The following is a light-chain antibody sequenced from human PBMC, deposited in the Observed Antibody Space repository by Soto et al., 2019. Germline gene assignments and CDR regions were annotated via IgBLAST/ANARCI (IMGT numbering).Light chain of an antibody. CDR3: QQSYSTPFT. J-gene: IGKJ2*01. Sequence: DIQMTQSPSSLSASVGDRVTITCRASQSINSYLNWYQQKPGKPPKLLVYAASSLQSGVPSRFSGSGSGTDFTLTISSLQPEDFATYCFQQSYSTPFTFGQGTKLEIK. CDR2: AAS. V-gene: IGKV1-39*01. CDR1: QSINSY.